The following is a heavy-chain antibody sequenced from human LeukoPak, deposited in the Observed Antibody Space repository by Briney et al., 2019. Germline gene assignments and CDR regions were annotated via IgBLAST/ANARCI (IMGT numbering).Heavy chain of an antibody. V-gene: IGHV1-46*01. CDR1: GYTFSNYY. D-gene: IGHD3-22*01. J-gene: IGHJ1*01. Sequence: SVKVSCKASGYTFSNYYVHWVRQAPGQGLEWMGIIKPSGGGTSYALKFQGRVTLTRDTSTSTAYMELSSLRSEDTAVYYCARDHFDSSGYHYLLGYFEHWGQGTLVTVSS. CDR2: IKPSGGGT. CDR3: ARDHFDSSGYHYLLGYFEH.